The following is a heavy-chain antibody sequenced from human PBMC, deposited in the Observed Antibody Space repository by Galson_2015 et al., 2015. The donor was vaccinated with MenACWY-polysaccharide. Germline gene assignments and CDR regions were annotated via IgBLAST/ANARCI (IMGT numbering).Heavy chain of an antibody. CDR1: GFTFGDYA. V-gene: IGHV3-49*03. CDR3: TTATGGSRDY. J-gene: IGHJ4*02. CDR2: IRSKAYGGTT. Sequence: SLRLSCAASGFTFGDYAVSWFRQAPGKGLEWVGFIRSKAYGGTTEYAASVKGRFTISRDDSKSIAYLQMNSLKTEDTAVYYCTTATGGSRDYWGQGTLVTVSS. D-gene: IGHD1-26*01.